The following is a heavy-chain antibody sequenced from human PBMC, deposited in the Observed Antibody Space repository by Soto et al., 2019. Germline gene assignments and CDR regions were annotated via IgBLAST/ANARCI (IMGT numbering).Heavy chain of an antibody. D-gene: IGHD2-2*01. J-gene: IGHJ2*01. CDR2: IYYSGRT. V-gene: IGHV4-39*01. Sequence: QPPGKGLEWIGSIYYSGRTYYSPSLKSRVTRSVDTSKNEFSLKLSSVTAADTAVYYCSSRAEAGIRDCCTVSACQLNRSSDL. CDR3: SSRAEAGIRDCCTVSACQLNRSSDL.